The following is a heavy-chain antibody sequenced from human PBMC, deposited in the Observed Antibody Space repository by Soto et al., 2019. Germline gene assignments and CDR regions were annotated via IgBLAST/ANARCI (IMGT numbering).Heavy chain of an antibody. CDR3: AKDGEDLLLGGGVY. Sequence: EVQLLESGGGLVQPGGSLRLSCAASGFTFSSYAMSWVRQAPGKGLEWVSAISGSGGSTYYADSVKGRFTISRDNSKNRLYLQMNSLRSEDTAVYYCAKDGEDLLLGGGVYWGQGTLVTVSS. J-gene: IGHJ4*02. D-gene: IGHD2-8*02. V-gene: IGHV3-23*01. CDR2: ISGSGGST. CDR1: GFTFSSYA.